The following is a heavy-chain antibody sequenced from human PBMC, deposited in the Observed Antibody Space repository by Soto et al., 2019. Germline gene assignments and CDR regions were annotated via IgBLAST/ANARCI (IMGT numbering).Heavy chain of an antibody. Sequence: SETLSLTCTVSGGSISSYYWSWIRQPAGKGLEWIGRIYTSGSTNYNPSLKSRVTMSVDTSKNQFSLKLSSVTAADTAVYYCARDTAWAAAGYYHYYGLDVWGAGTTVTVSS. V-gene: IGHV4-4*07. CDR1: GGSISSYY. D-gene: IGHD6-13*01. CDR2: IYTSGST. CDR3: ARDTAWAAAGYYHYYGLDV. J-gene: IGHJ6*04.